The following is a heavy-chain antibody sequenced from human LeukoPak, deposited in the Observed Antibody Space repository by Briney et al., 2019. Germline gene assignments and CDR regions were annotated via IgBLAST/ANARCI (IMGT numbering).Heavy chain of an antibody. CDR3: ASTLYCSGGSCYRNYYYYYMDV. J-gene: IGHJ6*03. Sequence: PLETLSLTCTVSGGSISSYYWSCIRQPAGKGLEWIGRIYTSGSANYNPSLKCRVTMSVDPSKTQFSLKLSSVTAGDTAVYYCASTLYCSGGSCYRNYYYYYMDVWGKGTTVTVSS. CDR2: IYTSGSA. V-gene: IGHV4-4*07. D-gene: IGHD2-15*01. CDR1: GGSISSYY.